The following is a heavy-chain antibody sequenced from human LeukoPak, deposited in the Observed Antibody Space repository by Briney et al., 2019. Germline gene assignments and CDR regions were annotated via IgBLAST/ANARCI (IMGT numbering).Heavy chain of an antibody. J-gene: IGHJ4*02. D-gene: IGHD4-23*01. CDR3: ARHTSYGGNSAFGD. CDR1: GGSISSGGYY. Sequence: SQTLSLTCTVSGGSISSGGYYWSWIRQHPGKGLEWIGYIYYSGSTNYNPSLKSRVTISVDTSKNHFSLKLSSVTAADTAVYYCARHTSYGGNSAFGDWGQGTLVTVSS. CDR2: IYYSGST. V-gene: IGHV4-31*03.